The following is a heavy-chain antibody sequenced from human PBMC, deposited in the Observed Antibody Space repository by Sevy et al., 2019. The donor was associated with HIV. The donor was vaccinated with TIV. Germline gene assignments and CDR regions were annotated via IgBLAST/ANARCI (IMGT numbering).Heavy chain of an antibody. D-gene: IGHD3-10*01. Sequence: ALVKVSCKASGYYFTGYYVHWVRQAPGQGLEWMGWINPNGGGTNIGQKFHGRVTMSRDTSITTAYMELIRLRSNDTGVYYCARSVYGSGSYLNDYWGQGTLVTVSS. CDR3: ARSVYGSGSYLNDY. J-gene: IGHJ4*02. V-gene: IGHV1-2*02. CDR2: INPNGGGT. CDR1: GYYFTGYY.